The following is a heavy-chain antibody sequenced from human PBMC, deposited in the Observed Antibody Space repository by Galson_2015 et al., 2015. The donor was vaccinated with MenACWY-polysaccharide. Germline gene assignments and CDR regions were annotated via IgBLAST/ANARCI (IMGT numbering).Heavy chain of an antibody. Sequence: SLRLSCAASGFTFSSYSMNWVRQAPGKGLEWVSSISSSSSYIYYADSVKGQFTISRDNAKNSLYLQMNSLRAEDTAVYYCARGPYCSSTSCEGYWGQGTLVTVSS. J-gene: IGHJ4*02. CDR2: ISSSSSYI. CDR1: GFTFSSYS. V-gene: IGHV3-21*01. D-gene: IGHD2-2*01. CDR3: ARGPYCSSTSCEGY.